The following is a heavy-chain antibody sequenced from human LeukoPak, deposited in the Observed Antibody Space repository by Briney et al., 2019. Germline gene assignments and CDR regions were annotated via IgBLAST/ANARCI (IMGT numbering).Heavy chain of an antibody. CDR2: SSSVGANT. CDR3: ARGGATAVPHYYDYFMDV. D-gene: IGHD2-21*02. Sequence: GGSLRLSCAASGFTLSNYWMHWVRHGPGERLVWVSSSSSVGANTHYADSVRGRFTISRDNANNILSLHMNGLRADDAAVYFCARGGATAVPHYYDYFMDVWGTGTTVIVSS. J-gene: IGHJ6*03. V-gene: IGHV3-74*01. CDR1: GFTLSNYW.